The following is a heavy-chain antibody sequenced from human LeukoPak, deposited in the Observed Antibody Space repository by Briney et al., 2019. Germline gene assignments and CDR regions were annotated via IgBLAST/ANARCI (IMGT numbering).Heavy chain of an antibody. CDR3: ARLYSYYDFWSGYFNWFDP. Sequence: PSETLSLTCAVSGYSISSGYYWGWIRQPPVKGLEWIGSIYHSGSTYYNPSLKSRVTISVDTSKNQFSLKLSSVTAADTAVYYCARLYSYYDFWSGYFNWFDPWGQGTLVTVSS. D-gene: IGHD3-3*01. J-gene: IGHJ5*02. CDR2: IYHSGST. CDR1: GYSISSGYY. V-gene: IGHV4-38-2*01.